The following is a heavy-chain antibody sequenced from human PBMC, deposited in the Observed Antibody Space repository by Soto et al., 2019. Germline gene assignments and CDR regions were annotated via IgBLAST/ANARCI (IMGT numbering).Heavy chain of an antibody. V-gene: IGHV4-30-4*01. CDR3: HFRVDSSGYYHYAFDI. J-gene: IGHJ3*02. CDR1: GGSISSGDYY. CDR2: IYYSGST. D-gene: IGHD3-22*01. Sequence: QVQLQESGPGLVKPSQTLSLTCTVSGGSISSGDYYWSWIRQPPGKGLEWIGYIYYSGSTYYNPSLKSRVTIPVHTSKNQFSLKLSSVTAADTAGYYCHFRVDSSGYYHYAFDIWGQGTMVTVSS.